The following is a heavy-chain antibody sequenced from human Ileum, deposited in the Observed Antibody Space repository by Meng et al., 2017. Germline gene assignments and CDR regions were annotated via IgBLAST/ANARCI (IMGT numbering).Heavy chain of an antibody. CDR2: TSTYNSNR. J-gene: IGHJ4*02. CDR3: AREGAYNGGDY. D-gene: IGHD1-1*01. CDR1: GYSFTNYG. V-gene: IGHV1-18*01. Sequence: QVHLVQSGAEVKKPGASVKVSCQASGYSFTNYGINWVRQAPGKGLEWMGWTSTYNSNRNYAQSLQGRVTMTRDTSTSTAYMELRSLRSDDTAVYYCAREGAYNGGDYWGQGTLVTVSS.